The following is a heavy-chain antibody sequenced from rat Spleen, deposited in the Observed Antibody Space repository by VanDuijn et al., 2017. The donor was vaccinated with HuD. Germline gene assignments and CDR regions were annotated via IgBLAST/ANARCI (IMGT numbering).Heavy chain of an antibody. J-gene: IGHJ3*01. CDR3: ARHGNNYGWFAY. Sequence: EVQLVESDGGLVQPGRSLKLSCAASGFTFSDFHMAWVRQGPKKGLEWVAFISPSGGSTYYRDSVKGRFTISRDNAKSNLYLQMNSLGSEDTATYYCARHGNNYGWFAYWGQGTLVTVSS. V-gene: IGHV5-25*01. CDR2: ISPSGGST. CDR1: GFTFSDFH. D-gene: IGHD1-10*01.